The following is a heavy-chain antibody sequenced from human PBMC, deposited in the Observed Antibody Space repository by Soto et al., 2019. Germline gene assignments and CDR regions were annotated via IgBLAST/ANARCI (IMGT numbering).Heavy chain of an antibody. CDR2: ISHTGTT. J-gene: IGHJ6*02. CDR1: GFPISSPYS. CDR3: ARVTMVIRDSDHFGVDV. V-gene: IGHV4-38-2*02. Sequence: PSETLSLTCLVSGFPISSPYSWGWIRQPPGKGLEWIGSISHTGTTSYSPSLTSRVSISVDTPKNQVSLKLTSVTAADTAVYFCARVTMVIRDSDHFGVDVWGHGTTVTVSS. D-gene: IGHD4-17*01.